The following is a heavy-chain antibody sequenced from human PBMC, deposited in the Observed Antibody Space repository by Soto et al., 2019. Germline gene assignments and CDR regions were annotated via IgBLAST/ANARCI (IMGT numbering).Heavy chain of an antibody. V-gene: IGHV1-18*01. CDR2: ISAYNGNT. J-gene: IGHJ6*04. Sequence: ASVKVSCKASGYTFTSYGISWVRQAPGQGLEWMGWISAYNGNTNYAQKLQGRVTMTTDTSTSTAYMELRSLRSDDTAVYYCARGGWLGELPPLYYYYGRDVGGKGTTVTVSS. CDR3: ARGGWLGELPPLYYYYGRDV. D-gene: IGHD3-10*01. CDR1: GYTFTSYG.